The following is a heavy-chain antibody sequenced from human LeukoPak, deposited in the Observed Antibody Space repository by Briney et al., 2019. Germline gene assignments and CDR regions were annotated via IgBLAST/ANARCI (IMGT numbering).Heavy chain of an antibody. V-gene: IGHV4-59*01. CDR2: IYYSGST. Sequence: PSETLSLTCTVSGGSISSYYWSWLRQPPGKGLEWIGYIYYSGSTNYNPSLKSRVTISVDTSKNQFSLKLSSVTAADTAVYYCARARRYSYVQGFDYWGQGTLVTVSS. D-gene: IGHD5-18*01. CDR3: ARARRYSYVQGFDY. CDR1: GGSISSYY. J-gene: IGHJ4*02.